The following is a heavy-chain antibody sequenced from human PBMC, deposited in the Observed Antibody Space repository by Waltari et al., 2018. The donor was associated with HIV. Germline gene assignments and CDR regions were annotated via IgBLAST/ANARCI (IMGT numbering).Heavy chain of an antibody. CDR1: GGSINTRRTY. CDR3: ARQYGLCDILTGYPPTYYFDD. Sequence: QLQLQESGQRLVMPSETLLHTCSVSGGSINTRRTYWSWISQTPGKNLEYIGSIYYSGSAYQNPSLKSRVTMSIDTSKNKFSLTLNYVTAADTATYYCARQYGLCDILTGYPPTYYFDDWGQGTLVTISS. D-gene: IGHD3-9*01. J-gene: IGHJ4*02. CDR2: IYYSGSA. V-gene: IGHV4-39*01.